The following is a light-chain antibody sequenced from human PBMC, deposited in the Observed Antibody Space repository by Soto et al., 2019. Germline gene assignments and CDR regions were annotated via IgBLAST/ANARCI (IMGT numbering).Light chain of an antibody. Sequence: EIVLTQSPGTLSLSPGERATLSCRASQSVSSSYLAWYQQKPGQAPRLLIYGASSWATGIPDRFSGSGSGTDFTLTISSLEPEDFVVYYCQQYGSSALTFGGGTKVEIK. CDR1: QSVSSSY. CDR3: QQYGSSALT. V-gene: IGKV3-20*01. CDR2: GAS. J-gene: IGKJ4*01.